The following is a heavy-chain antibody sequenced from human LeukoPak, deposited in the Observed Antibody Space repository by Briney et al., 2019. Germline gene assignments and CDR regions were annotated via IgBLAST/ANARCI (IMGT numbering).Heavy chain of an antibody. Sequence: GGSLRLYCAASGFTFSNYWMSWVRQAPGKGLECLANRNQDGSEIYYVDSVKGRFTISRDNGKNSLYLQINSLRADDTAVYYCARDQGSMIVVRTTSWYFDLWGRGTLVTVSS. CDR3: ARDQGSMIVVRTTSWYFDL. CDR2: RNQDGSEI. D-gene: IGHD3-22*01. CDR1: GFTFSNYW. V-gene: IGHV3-7*01. J-gene: IGHJ2*01.